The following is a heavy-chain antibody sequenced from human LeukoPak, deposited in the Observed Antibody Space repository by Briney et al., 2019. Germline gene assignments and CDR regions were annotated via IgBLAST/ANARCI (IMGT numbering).Heavy chain of an antibody. CDR2: ISAYNGNT. D-gene: IGHD6-13*01. Sequence: ASVKVSCKASGYTFSSYGISWVRQAPGQGLEWMGWISAYNGNTNYAQKLQGRVTMTTDTPTSTAYMELRSLRSDDTAVYYCARDLWQYSSGWYYFDYWGQGTLVTVSS. V-gene: IGHV1-18*01. J-gene: IGHJ4*02. CDR3: ARDLWQYSSGWYYFDY. CDR1: GYTFSSYG.